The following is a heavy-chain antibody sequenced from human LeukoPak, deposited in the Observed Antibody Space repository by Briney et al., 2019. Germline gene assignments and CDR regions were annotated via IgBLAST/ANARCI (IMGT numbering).Heavy chain of an antibody. CDR1: GFTFNRYW. V-gene: IGHV3-7*01. D-gene: IGHD5-12*01. Sequence: GGSLRLSCAASGFTFNRYWMSWVRQAPGKGLEWVANIKQDGSEKYYVDSVKGRFTISRDNAKNSLYLQMNSLRAEDTAVYYCARVEASGYDYGAFDYWGQGALVTVSS. J-gene: IGHJ4*02. CDR3: ARVEASGYDYGAFDY. CDR2: IKQDGSEK.